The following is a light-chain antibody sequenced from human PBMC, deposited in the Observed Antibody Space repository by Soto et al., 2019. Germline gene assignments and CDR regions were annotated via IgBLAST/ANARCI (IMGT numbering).Light chain of an antibody. CDR2: DVS. Sequence: QSALTQPASVSGSPGQSITISCTGASSDVGGFDHVSWYQQHQGKVPRLLIYDVSSRPSGVSDRFSGSKSGNTASLTISGLQAEDEADYYCNSFTTTNTYVFGTGTKLTVL. CDR3: NSFTTTNTYV. CDR1: SSDVGGFDH. V-gene: IGLV2-14*03. J-gene: IGLJ1*01.